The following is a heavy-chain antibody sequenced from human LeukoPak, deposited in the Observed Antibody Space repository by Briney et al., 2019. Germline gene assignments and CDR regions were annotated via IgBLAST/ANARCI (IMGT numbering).Heavy chain of an antibody. CDR1: GGSISSYY. V-gene: IGHV4-59*01. D-gene: IGHD6-13*01. J-gene: IGHJ5*02. Sequence: PSETLSLTCTVSGGSISSYYWSWIRQPPGKGLEWIGYIYYSGSTNYNPSLKSLVTISVDTSKNQFSLKLSSVTAADTAVYYCARVEQQLVMGGWFDPWGQGTLVTVSS. CDR2: IYYSGST. CDR3: ARVEQQLVMGGWFDP.